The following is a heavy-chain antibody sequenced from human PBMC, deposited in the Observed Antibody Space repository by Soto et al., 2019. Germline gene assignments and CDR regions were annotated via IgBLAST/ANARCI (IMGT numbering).Heavy chain of an antibody. CDR3: ARGITIFGVVKAMNYYYMDV. CDR1: GYTFTGYY. J-gene: IGHJ6*03. V-gene: IGHV1-2*04. D-gene: IGHD3-3*01. Sequence: ASVKVSCKASGYTFTGYYMHWVRQAPGQGLEWMGWINPNSGGTNYAQKFQGWVTMTRDTSISTAYMELSRLRSDDTAVYYCARGITIFGVVKAMNYYYMDVWGKGTTVTVSS. CDR2: INPNSGGT.